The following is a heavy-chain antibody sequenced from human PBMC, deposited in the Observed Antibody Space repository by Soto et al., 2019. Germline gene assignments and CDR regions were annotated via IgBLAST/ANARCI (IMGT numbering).Heavy chain of an antibody. CDR1: GFTVSSNY. Sequence: GGSLRLSCAASGFTVSSNYMSWVRQAPGKGLEWVSVIYSGGSTYYADSVKGRFTISRDNSKNTLYLQMNSLRAEDTAVYYCARVAGYSGYDYVTYYYGMDVWGQGTTVTV. J-gene: IGHJ6*02. V-gene: IGHV3-53*01. CDR3: ARVAGYSGYDYVTYYYGMDV. CDR2: IYSGGST. D-gene: IGHD5-12*01.